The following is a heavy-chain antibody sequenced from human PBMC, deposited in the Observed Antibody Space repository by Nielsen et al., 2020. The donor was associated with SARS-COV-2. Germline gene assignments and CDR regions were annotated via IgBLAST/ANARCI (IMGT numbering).Heavy chain of an antibody. V-gene: IGHV3-21*01. CDR2: IDGTSSYI. D-gene: IGHD3-10*01. J-gene: IGHJ3*02. CDR1: EFTFSNYS. CDR3: ARRWYGSGSDREAFDI. Sequence: GESLKISCAASEFTFSNYSMTWVRQAPGKGLEWVAAIDGTSSYIYYADAVKGRLTISRDNAKNSLFLQMDSLRAEDTAVYYCARRWYGSGSDREAFDIWGRGTMVTISS.